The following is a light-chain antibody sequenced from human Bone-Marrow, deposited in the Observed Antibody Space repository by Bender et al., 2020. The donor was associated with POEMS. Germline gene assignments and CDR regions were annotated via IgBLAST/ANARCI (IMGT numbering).Light chain of an antibody. CDR3: SSYTSSSTV. Sequence: QSVLTQPASVSGSPGQSLTISCTGTSSDIGPYNFVSWYQQHPGKAPKLLIYDVTSRPSDISSRFSGSKSGNAASLTISGLQADDEADYYCSSYTSSSTVFGGGTKLTVL. CDR1: SSDIGPYNF. CDR2: DVT. V-gene: IGLV2-14*01. J-gene: IGLJ2*01.